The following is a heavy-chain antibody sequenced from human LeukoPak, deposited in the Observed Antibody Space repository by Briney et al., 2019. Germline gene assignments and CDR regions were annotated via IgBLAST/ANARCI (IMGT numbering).Heavy chain of an antibody. Sequence: SSVKVSCKDSGGTFRSYTISWLRQAPGQGLEWMGRIIPILGIANYPQKFQGRVTITADKSTSTAYMELSSLRSEDTAVYYCARDLRLELDYGMDVWGQGTTVTVSS. D-gene: IGHD1-7*01. CDR1: GGTFRSYT. CDR3: ARDLRLELDYGMDV. CDR2: IIPILGIA. V-gene: IGHV1-69*04. J-gene: IGHJ6*02.